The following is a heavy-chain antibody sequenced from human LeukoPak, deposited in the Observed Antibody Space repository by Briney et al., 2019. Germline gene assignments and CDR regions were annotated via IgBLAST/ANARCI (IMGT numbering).Heavy chain of an antibody. D-gene: IGHD3-22*01. CDR2: IYHSGST. Sequence: SETLSLTCAVYGGSFSGYYWSWIRQPPGKGLEWIGYIYHSGSTYYNPSLKSRVTISVDRSKNQFSLKLSSVTAADTAVYYCAREAGSSGYLDYWGQGTLVTVSS. CDR3: AREAGSSGYLDY. CDR1: GGSFSGYY. V-gene: IGHV4-30-2*01. J-gene: IGHJ4*02.